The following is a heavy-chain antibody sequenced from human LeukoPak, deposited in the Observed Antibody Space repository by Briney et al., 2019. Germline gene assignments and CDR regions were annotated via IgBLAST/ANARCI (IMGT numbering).Heavy chain of an antibody. CDR3: ARSGRLALYYYYGMDV. D-gene: IGHD3-10*01. CDR2: MNPNSGNT. J-gene: IGHJ6*02. Sequence: ASVKVSCKASGYTFTSYDINWVRQATGQGLEWMGWMNPNSGNTGYAQKFQGRVTMTRNTSISTAYTELSSLRSEDTAVYYCARSGRLALYYYYGMDVWGQGTTVTVSS. CDR1: GYTFTSYD. V-gene: IGHV1-8*01.